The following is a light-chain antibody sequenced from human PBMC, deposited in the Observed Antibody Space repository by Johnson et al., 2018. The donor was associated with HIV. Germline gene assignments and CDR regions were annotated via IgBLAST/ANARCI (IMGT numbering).Light chain of an antibody. J-gene: IGLJ1*01. V-gene: IGLV1-51*01. CDR1: SSNIGYNY. CDR3: GIWDRGLSVYV. CDR2: DID. Sequence: QSVLTQPPSVSAAPGQKVTISCSGSSSNIGYNYVSWYQQVPGTAPKLLIYDIDKLPSGIPDRFSGSQSGTSATLDISGLQTGDDADYYCGIWDRGLSVYVYGTGTRVTAL.